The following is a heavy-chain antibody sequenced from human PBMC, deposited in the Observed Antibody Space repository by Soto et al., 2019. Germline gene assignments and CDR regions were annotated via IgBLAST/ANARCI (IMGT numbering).Heavy chain of an antibody. D-gene: IGHD3-10*01. J-gene: IGHJ2*01. CDR1: GFTFSSYG. V-gene: IGHV3-33*01. CDR3: ARDRRDITMVRGVSWYFDL. CDR2: IWYDGTNK. Sequence: QVQLVESGGGVVQPGRSLRLSCAASGFTFSSYGMHWVHQAPGKGLEWVAVIWYDGTNKYYADSVKGRFTISRDNSKNTLYLQMNSLRAEDTAVYYCARDRRDITMVRGVSWYFDLWGRGTLVTVSS.